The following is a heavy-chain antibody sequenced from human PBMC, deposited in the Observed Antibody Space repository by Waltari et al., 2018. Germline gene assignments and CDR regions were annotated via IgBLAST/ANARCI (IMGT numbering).Heavy chain of an antibody. CDR2: INPNSGGT. Sequence: QVQLVQSGAEVKKPGASVKVSCKASGYTFTGYYMHWVRQAPGRGLEWMGRINPNSGGTNYAQKVQGRVTMTRDTSISTAYMELSRLRSDDTAVYDGASGRVATIFLDYWGQGTLVTVSS. V-gene: IGHV1-2*02. CDR1: GYTFTGYY. CDR3: ASGRVATIFLDY. J-gene: IGHJ4*02. D-gene: IGHD5-12*01.